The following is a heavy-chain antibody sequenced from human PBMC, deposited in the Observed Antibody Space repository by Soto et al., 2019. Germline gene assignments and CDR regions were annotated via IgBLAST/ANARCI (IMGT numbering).Heavy chain of an antibody. J-gene: IGHJ6*02. D-gene: IGHD6-13*01. Sequence: PTLSLTRAFSGDSVSSNSDAWNWIRPSPSRGLEWLGRTYYRSKWYNDYAVSVKSRITINPDTSKNQLSLQLNSVTPEDTAVYYCARVWVSSSWYSCRDYCLGVWVQGTTVIVAS. CDR2: TYYRSKWYN. CDR3: ARVWVSSSWYSCRDYCLGV. V-gene: IGHV6-1*01. CDR1: GDSVSSNSDA.